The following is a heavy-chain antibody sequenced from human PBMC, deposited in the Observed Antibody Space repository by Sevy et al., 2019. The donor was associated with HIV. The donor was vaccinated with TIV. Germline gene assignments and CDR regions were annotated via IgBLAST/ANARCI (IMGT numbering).Heavy chain of an antibody. J-gene: IGHJ5*02. CDR2: ISYDGSNK. CDR1: GFTFSSYA. Sequence: GGSLRLSCAASGFTFSSYAMHWVRQAPGKGLEWVAVISYDGSNKYYADSVKGRFNISRDNSKNTLYLQMNSLRAEYTAVYYCASVAVGVVVPAAMRVSGGCFDPWGQGTLVTVSS. V-gene: IGHV3-30-3*01. D-gene: IGHD2-2*01. CDR3: ASVAVGVVVPAAMRVSGGCFDP.